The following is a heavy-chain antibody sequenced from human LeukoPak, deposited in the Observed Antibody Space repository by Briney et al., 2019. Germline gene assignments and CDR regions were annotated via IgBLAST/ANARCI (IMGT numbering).Heavy chain of an antibody. Sequence: GGSLRLSCAASGFTFSSYAMSWVRQAPGRGLEGVSTIGGSGGTTYYADSVKGRFTISRDNSKNALYLQMNSLRAEDTAIFYCATSLSSTATDAWGQGTLVTVYS. V-gene: IGHV3-23*01. CDR1: GFTFSSYA. CDR2: IGGSGGTT. D-gene: IGHD1-1*01. CDR3: ATSLSSTATDA. J-gene: IGHJ5*02.